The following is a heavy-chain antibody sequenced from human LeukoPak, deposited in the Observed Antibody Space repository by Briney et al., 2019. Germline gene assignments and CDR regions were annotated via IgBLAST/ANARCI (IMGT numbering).Heavy chain of an antibody. J-gene: IGHJ6*03. V-gene: IGHV5-51*01. CDR3: ARRGLELRGDYDYYTDV. D-gene: IGHD1-7*01. CDR1: GYTFTSYW. CDR2: VYPGDSDT. Sequence: GESLKISCKASGYTFTSYWIGWVRQMPGKGLEWKGIVYPGDSDTRYSPSFQGQVTISADKSINTAYLHWSRLKTSDTAIYYCARRGLELRGDYDYYTDVWGKGTTVTVSS.